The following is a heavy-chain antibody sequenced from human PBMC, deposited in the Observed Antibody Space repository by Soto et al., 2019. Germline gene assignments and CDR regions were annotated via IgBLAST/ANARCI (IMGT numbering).Heavy chain of an antibody. J-gene: IGHJ6*02. CDR1: GFTFSSYA. CDR3: ARGDRGGSGSPASHYYSGLDV. Sequence: DVQVLESGGDLEQPGGSLRLSCAASGFTFSSYAMSWVRQAPGEGLEWVSSVSAGGDMTYYSDSVKGRFTISRDNSNNALFLQMNSLRIEDTGLYYCARGDRGGSGSPASHYYSGLDVWGQGTTVTVS. CDR2: VSAGGDMT. D-gene: IGHD3-10*01. V-gene: IGHV3-23*01.